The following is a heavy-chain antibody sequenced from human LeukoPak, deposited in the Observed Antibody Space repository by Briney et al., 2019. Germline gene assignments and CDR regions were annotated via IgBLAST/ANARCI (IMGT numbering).Heavy chain of an antibody. Sequence: GGSLRLSCAASGFTFSSYSMNWVRQAPGKGLEWVSYISSSSSTIYYADSVKGRFTISRDNAKNSLYPQMNSLRAEDTAVYYCARDRNTIFGVVISYMDVWGKGTTVTVSS. J-gene: IGHJ6*03. D-gene: IGHD3-3*01. CDR3: ARDRNTIFGVVISYMDV. CDR2: ISSSSSTI. CDR1: GFTFSSYS. V-gene: IGHV3-48*01.